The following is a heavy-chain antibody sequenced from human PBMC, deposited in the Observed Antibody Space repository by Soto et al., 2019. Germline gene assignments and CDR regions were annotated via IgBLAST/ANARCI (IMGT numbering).Heavy chain of an antibody. CDR3: ATRSGYYYYGMDV. D-gene: IGHD2-15*01. CDR2: IVVGSGNT. Sequence: SVKVSCKTSGFTFTSSAVQWVRQARGQRLEWIGWIVVGSGNTNYAQKFQERVTITRDMSTSTAYMELSSLRSEDTAVYYCATRSGYYYYGMDVWGQGTTVTVSS. J-gene: IGHJ6*02. CDR1: GFTFTSSA. V-gene: IGHV1-58*01.